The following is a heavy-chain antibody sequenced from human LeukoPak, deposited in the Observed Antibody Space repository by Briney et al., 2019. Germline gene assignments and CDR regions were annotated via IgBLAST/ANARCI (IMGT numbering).Heavy chain of an antibody. CDR2: ISGSGGST. D-gene: IGHD6-19*01. J-gene: IGHJ3*02. Sequence: TGGSLRLSCGASRFTFSDYAMSRVRQAPGKGLEWVSAISGSGGSTYYADSVKGRFTISRDNSKNTLYLQMNSLRAEDTAVYYCAKHAVAALDAFDIWGQGTMVTVSS. V-gene: IGHV3-23*01. CDR1: RFTFSDYA. CDR3: AKHAVAALDAFDI.